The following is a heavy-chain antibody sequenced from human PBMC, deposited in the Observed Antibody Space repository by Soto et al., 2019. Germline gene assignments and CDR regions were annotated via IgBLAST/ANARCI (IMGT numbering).Heavy chain of an antibody. CDR2: ISGSGGST. D-gene: IGHD6-6*01. CDR3: AKPYSSSSGWYFDL. CDR1: GFTFSSYA. V-gene: IGHV3-23*01. Sequence: EVQLLESGGGLVQPGGSLSLSCAASGFTFSSYAMSWVRQAPGKGLEWVSTISGSGGSTYYADSVKGRFTISRDNSKNTLYLQMNSLRAEDTAVYYCAKPYSSSSGWYFDLWGRGTLVTVSS. J-gene: IGHJ2*01.